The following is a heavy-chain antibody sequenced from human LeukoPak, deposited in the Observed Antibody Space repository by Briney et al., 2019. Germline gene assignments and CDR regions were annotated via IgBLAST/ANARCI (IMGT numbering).Heavy chain of an antibody. D-gene: IGHD3-10*01. J-gene: IGHJ3*02. CDR1: GFTFTSSA. V-gene: IGHV1-58*01. CDR2: IVIGSGNA. Sequence: SVKVSCKASGFTFTSSAVQWVRQARGQRLEWIGWIVIGSGNANYAQKFQERVTITRDMSTSTAYMELSSLRSEDTAVYYCAADLYDSGQSMGAFDIWGQGTMVTVSS. CDR3: AADLYDSGQSMGAFDI.